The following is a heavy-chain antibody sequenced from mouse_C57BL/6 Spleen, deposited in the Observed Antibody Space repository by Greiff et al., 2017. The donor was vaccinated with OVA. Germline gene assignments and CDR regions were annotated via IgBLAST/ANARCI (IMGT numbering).Heavy chain of an antibody. D-gene: IGHD1-1*01. J-gene: IGHJ2*01. CDR2: IWSGGST. CDR1: GFSLTSYG. V-gene: IGHV2-2*01. CDR3: ARKGYYYGSSYGFDC. Sequence: QVQLQQSGPGLVQPSQSLSITCTVSGFSLTSYGVHWVRQSPGKGLEWLGVIWSGGSTDYNAAFISSLSISKDNSKSQVLLKMNSLQADDTAIYYCARKGYYYGSSYGFDCWGQGITLSVSS.